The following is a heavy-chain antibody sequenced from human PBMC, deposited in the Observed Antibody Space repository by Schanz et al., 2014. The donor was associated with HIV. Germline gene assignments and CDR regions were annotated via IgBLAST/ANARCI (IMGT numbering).Heavy chain of an antibody. CDR1: GYTFSHYG. CDR3: ARESNPYDILTDLYGMDV. Sequence: QVQLVQSGAEVKKPGASVTVSCKASGYTFSHYGITWVRQAPGQGPEWMGWISAYNGNTNYAQKIQGRVTMTTDTSASTTYMELTSLRSDDTAMYYCARESNPYDILTDLYGMDVWGQGTTVTVSS. CDR2: ISAYNGNT. J-gene: IGHJ6*02. V-gene: IGHV1-18*01. D-gene: IGHD3-9*01.